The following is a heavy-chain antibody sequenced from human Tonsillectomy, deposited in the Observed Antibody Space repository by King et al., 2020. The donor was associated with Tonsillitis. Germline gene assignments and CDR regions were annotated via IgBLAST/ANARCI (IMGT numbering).Heavy chain of an antibody. Sequence: VQLVESGGGLVQPGGSLRLSCAASGFAFSSYAMSWVRQAPGKGLEWVSAMSGGGGSTYYADSVKGRFTISRVNTQNTLYLQMNSLRAEDTAVYFCAKTLYTSSWYFRGFDPWGQGTLVIVSS. J-gene: IGHJ5*02. CDR2: MSGGGGST. CDR1: GFAFSSYA. V-gene: IGHV3-23*04. D-gene: IGHD6-13*01. CDR3: AKTLYTSSWYFRGFDP.